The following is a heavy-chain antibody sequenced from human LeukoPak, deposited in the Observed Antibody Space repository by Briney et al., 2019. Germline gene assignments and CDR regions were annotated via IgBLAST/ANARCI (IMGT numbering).Heavy chain of an antibody. CDR3: ARDLASAGRLYYFDY. J-gene: IGHJ4*02. V-gene: IGHV1-2*02. CDR2: INPNTGDT. D-gene: IGHD6-13*01. Sequence: ASVKVSCKASGYSFTAYYIHWVRQAPGQGLEWMGYINPNTGDTDYAQKFQGRVTMTRDTSITTAYLELSSPRSDDTAVYYCARDLASAGRLYYFDYWGQGTLVTVSS. CDR1: GYSFTAYY.